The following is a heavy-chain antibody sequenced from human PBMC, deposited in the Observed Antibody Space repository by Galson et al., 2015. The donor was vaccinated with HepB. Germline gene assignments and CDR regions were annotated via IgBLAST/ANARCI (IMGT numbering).Heavy chain of an antibody. CDR3: ARGVIVVAAFDN. CDR2: INPENGRT. D-gene: IGHD3-22*01. CDR1: GYNFISYS. J-gene: IGHJ4*02. Sequence: SCKASGYNFISYSMHWVRQAPGQGLEWMGIINPENGRTSYAHKFQDRVTMTRDTSTSTVYMDLSGLRSEDTAVYYCARGVIVVAAFDNWGQGTLVTVSS. V-gene: IGHV1-46*01.